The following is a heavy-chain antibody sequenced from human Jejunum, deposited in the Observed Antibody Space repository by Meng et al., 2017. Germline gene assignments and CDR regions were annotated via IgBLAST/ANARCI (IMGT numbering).Heavy chain of an antibody. CDR1: GAPITSTHYH. Sequence: SETLSLTCTVSGAPITSTHYHWGWIRQPPGKGLEWIGTVSYSGTTYFNPSLKSRTSISRDTSQNQFSLKLSSVTAADTAVYFCAKGEWFGSFWGVWFDSWGLGTLVTVSS. J-gene: IGHJ5*01. CDR3: AKGEWFGSFWGVWFDS. D-gene: IGHD1-26*01. V-gene: IGHV4-39*07. CDR2: VSYSGTT.